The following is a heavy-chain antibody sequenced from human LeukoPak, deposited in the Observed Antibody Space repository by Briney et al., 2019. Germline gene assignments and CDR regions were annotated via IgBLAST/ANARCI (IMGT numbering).Heavy chain of an antibody. CDR1: DGSISSYY. J-gene: IGHJ5*02. CDR2: IYYSGST. V-gene: IGHV4-59*01. CDR3: ARDSLLGNWFDP. D-gene: IGHD1-26*01. Sequence: PSETLSLTCTVSDGSISSYYWSWIRQPPGKGLEWIGYIYYSGSTNYNPSLKSRVTISVDTSKNQFSLKLSSVTAADTAVYYCARDSLLGNWFDPWGQGTLVTVSS.